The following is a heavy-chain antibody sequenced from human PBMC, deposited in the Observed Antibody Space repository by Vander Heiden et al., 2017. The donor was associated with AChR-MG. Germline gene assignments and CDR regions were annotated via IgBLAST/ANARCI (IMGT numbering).Heavy chain of an antibody. D-gene: IGHD1-20*01. CDR2: ISWNNGSI. CDR1: GFTFDDYA. V-gene: IGHV3-9*01. J-gene: IGHJ4*02. CDR3: AKGDAPNWNVAAAYDY. Sequence: EVQLVESGGGLVQPGRSLRLSCAASGFTFDDYAMHWVRQAPGKGLEWVSGISWNNGSIGYADSVKGRFTISRDNAKNSLYLQMNSLRAEDTALYYCAKGDAPNWNVAAAYDYWGQGTLVTVSS.